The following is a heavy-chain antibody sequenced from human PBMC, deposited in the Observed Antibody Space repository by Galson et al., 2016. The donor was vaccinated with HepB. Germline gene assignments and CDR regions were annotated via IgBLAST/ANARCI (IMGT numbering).Heavy chain of an antibody. CDR3: GRDQSYCSGGTCYSGGPVDY. V-gene: IGHV3-30-3*01. J-gene: IGHJ4*02. CDR2: TSYDGDNK. D-gene: IGHD2-15*01. Sequence: LRLSCAASGFAFSTYALHWVRHAPGKGLEWVALTSYDGDNKKYADSVRGRFTISRDNSKNTLYLQMNSLRAEDTAVYYCGRDQSYCSGGTCYSGGPVDYWGQGTLVTVSS. CDR1: GFAFSTYA.